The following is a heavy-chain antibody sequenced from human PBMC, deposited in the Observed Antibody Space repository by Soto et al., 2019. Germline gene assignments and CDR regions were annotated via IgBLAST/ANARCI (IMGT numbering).Heavy chain of an antibody. D-gene: IGHD3-22*01. CDR3: AREDGDRYDGNGYLGRH. J-gene: IGHJ4*02. CDR2: IKSDGSGT. V-gene: IGHV3-74*01. CDR1: GFTFSSYW. Sequence: EVQLVESGGGLVQPGESLTLSCAASGFTFSSYWMHWVRQAPGKGLVWVSRIKSDGSGTYYADSVKGRLTISRDNAKNPLYLQMYSLRVEDTAGYFCAREDGDRYDGNGYLGRHWGQGTLVTVSS.